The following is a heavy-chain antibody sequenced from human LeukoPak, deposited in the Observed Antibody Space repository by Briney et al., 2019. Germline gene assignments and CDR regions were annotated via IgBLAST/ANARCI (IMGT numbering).Heavy chain of an antibody. CDR2: IYYTGST. J-gene: IGHJ4*02. Sequence: SETQSLTCSVSGGSISSHYWSWIRQPPGKGLEWIGYIYYTGSTTYNPSLRSRVTISVDTSKNQFSLKLRSVTAADTAVYYCASRDKTSGSYSFDFWGQGTLVTVSS. D-gene: IGHD3-10*01. CDR1: GGSISSHY. CDR3: ASRDKTSGSYSFDF. V-gene: IGHV4-59*11.